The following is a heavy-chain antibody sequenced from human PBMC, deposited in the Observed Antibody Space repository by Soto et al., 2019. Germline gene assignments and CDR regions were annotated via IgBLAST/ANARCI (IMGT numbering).Heavy chain of an antibody. CDR3: ARDSPLLWFGELYVVCDY. J-gene: IGHJ4*02. CDR1: GFTFSSYW. CDR2: IKQDGSEK. V-gene: IGHV3-7*01. Sequence: TGGSLRLSCAASGFTFSSYWMSWVRQAPGKGLEWVANIKQDGSEKYYVDSVKGRFTISRDNAKNSLYLQMNSLRAEDTAVYYCARDSPLLWFGELYVVCDYWGQGTLVTVSS. D-gene: IGHD3-10*01.